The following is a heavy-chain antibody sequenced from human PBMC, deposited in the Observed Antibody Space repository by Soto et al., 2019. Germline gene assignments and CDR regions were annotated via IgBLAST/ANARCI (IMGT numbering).Heavy chain of an antibody. CDR3: AREDIVVVVAATPTPDGMDV. D-gene: IGHD2-15*01. V-gene: IGHV3-30-3*01. Sequence: GGSLRLSCAASGFTFSSYAMHWVRQAPGKGLEWVAVISYDGSNKYYADSVKGRFTISRDNSKNTLYLQMNSLIAEDTAVYYCAREDIVVVVAATPTPDGMDVWGQGTTVTVSS. CDR2: ISYDGSNK. J-gene: IGHJ6*02. CDR1: GFTFSSYA.